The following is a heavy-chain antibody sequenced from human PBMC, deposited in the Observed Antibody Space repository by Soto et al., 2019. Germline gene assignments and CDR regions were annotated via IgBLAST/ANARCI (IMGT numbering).Heavy chain of an antibody. Sequence: EVQLEESGGDLAQPGGSLRLSCAASGFTFSTYCMHWVRQAPGKGLVWVSRINTDGGTTTYAESVKGRFTISRDNARNTLYLQMTGLRPEDTALYYCVRVGSGRYSWRATWGQGTLVTVSS. CDR3: VRVGSGRYSWRAT. CDR1: GFTFSTYC. D-gene: IGHD1-26*01. J-gene: IGHJ5*02. CDR2: INTDGGTT. V-gene: IGHV3-74*01.